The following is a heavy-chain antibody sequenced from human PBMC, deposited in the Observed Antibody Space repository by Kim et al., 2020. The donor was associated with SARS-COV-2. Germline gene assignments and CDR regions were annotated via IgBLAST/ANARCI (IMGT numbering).Heavy chain of an antibody. D-gene: IGHD1-1*01. V-gene: IGHV4-39*01. CDR1: GGSISSSRHY. Sequence: SETLSLTCTVSGGSISSSRHYWAWIRQPPGKGLEWIGSIYYTWTTDYSPSLKSRVTISLDTSKNEFSLKLNSVTAADTAVYYCVAYQYETTYDFWGQGTL. CDR2: IYYTWTT. CDR3: VAYQYETTYDF. J-gene: IGHJ4*02.